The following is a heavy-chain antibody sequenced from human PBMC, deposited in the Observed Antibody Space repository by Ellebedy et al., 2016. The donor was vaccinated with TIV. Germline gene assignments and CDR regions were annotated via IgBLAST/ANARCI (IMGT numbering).Heavy chain of an antibody. Sequence: PGGSLRLSCAASGLTFSSHAMSWVRQAPGKGLVWVSRSSSDGRSTSYADSVKGRFTISRDNAKNTLYLQMNSLRAEDTAVYYCARVEVGRSGPSNGMDVWGQGTTVTVSS. D-gene: IGHD6-19*01. J-gene: IGHJ6*02. V-gene: IGHV3-74*01. CDR1: GLTFSSHA. CDR2: SSSDGRST. CDR3: ARVEVGRSGPSNGMDV.